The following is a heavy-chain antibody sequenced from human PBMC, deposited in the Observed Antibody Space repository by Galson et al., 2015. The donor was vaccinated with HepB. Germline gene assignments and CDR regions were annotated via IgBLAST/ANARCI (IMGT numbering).Heavy chain of an antibody. V-gene: IGHV4-34*01. CDR2: INHSGST. D-gene: IGHD1-26*01. CDR3: ARGKIVGATKVGYYYGMDV. J-gene: IGHJ6*02. CDR1: GGSFSGYY. Sequence: TLSLTCAVYGGSFSGYYWSWIRQPPGKGLEWIGEINHSGSTNYNPSLKSRVTISVDTSKNQFSLKLSSVTAADTAVYYCARGKIVGATKVGYYYGMDVWGQGTTVTVSS.